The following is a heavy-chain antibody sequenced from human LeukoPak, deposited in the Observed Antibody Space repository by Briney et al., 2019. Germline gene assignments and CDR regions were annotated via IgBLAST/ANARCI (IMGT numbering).Heavy chain of an antibody. V-gene: IGHV4-4*02. Sequence: GSLRLSCAASGFTVSSNYMSWVRQVPGKGLEWIGYIYHSGSTYYNPSLKSRVTISVVRSKNQFSLKLSSVTAADTAAYYCARDPDGGFGPWGQGTLVTVSS. CDR2: IYHSGST. CDR3: ARDPDGGFGP. J-gene: IGHJ5*02. D-gene: IGHD1-14*01. CDR1: GFTVSSNY.